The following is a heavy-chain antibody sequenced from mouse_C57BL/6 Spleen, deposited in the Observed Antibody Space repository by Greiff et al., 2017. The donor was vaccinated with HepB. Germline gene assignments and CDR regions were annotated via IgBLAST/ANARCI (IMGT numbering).Heavy chain of an antibody. Sequence: QVQLQQSGPGLVAPSQSLSITCTVSGFSLTSYAISWVRQPPGKGLEWLGVIWTGGGTNYNSALKSRLSISKDNSKSQVFLKMNSLQTDDTARYYCARNRDYYGSSLYWYFDVWGTGTTVTVSS. V-gene: IGHV2-9-1*01. CDR3: ARNRDYYGSSLYWYFDV. CDR2: IWTGGGT. CDR1: GFSLTSYA. J-gene: IGHJ1*03. D-gene: IGHD1-1*01.